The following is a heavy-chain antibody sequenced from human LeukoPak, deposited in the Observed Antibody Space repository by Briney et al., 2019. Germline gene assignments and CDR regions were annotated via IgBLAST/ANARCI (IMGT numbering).Heavy chain of an antibody. J-gene: IGHJ4*02. CDR2: ISGSCGST. CDR3: AKDLTGLYGDYGDY. CDR1: GFTFSSYA. V-gene: IGHV3-23*01. D-gene: IGHD4-17*01. Sequence: PGGSLRLSCAASGFTFSSYAMSWVRQAPGKGLDWVSAISGSCGSTYYSDSVKGRFTISRDNSKNTLYLQMNSMRAEDTAVYYCAKDLTGLYGDYGDYWGQGTLVTVSS.